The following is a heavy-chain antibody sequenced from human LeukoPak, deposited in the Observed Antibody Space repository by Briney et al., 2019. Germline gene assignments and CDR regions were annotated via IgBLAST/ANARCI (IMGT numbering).Heavy chain of an antibody. J-gene: IGHJ3*02. Sequence: ASVKVSCKASGGTFSSYAISWVRQAPGQGLEWMGGIIPIFGTANYAQKFQGRVTITADESTSTAYMELSSLRSEDTAVYYCARGGITMIPAAFDIWGQGTMVTVSS. CDR3: ARGGITMIPAAFDI. V-gene: IGHV1-69*13. CDR1: GGTFSSYA. CDR2: IIPIFGTA. D-gene: IGHD3-22*01.